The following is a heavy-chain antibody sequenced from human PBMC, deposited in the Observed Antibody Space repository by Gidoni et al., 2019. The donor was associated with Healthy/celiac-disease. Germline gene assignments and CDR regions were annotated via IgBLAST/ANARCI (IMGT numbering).Heavy chain of an antibody. CDR3: AREEAAAGGAFDI. Sequence: QVQLQESGPGLVTPSQTLSLTCTVSGGSISSGGYYWSWIRQHPGKGLEWIGYIYYSGSTYYNPSLKSRVTISVDTSKNQFSLKLSSVTAADTAVYYCAREEAAAGGAFDIWGQGTMVTVSS. CDR1: GGSISSGGYY. CDR2: IYYSGST. J-gene: IGHJ3*02. V-gene: IGHV4-31*03. D-gene: IGHD6-13*01.